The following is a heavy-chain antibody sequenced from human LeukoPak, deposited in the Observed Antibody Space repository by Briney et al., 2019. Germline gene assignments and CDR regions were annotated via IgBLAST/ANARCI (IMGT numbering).Heavy chain of an antibody. D-gene: IGHD1-26*01. CDR1: GFTFNNYG. J-gene: IGHJ4*02. Sequence: AESLRLSCAASGFTFNNYGMVWVRQAPGKGLEGVSGLSGRGGSVWYADSVKGRFTIFRDNSKNTLYLQMNSLRAEDTARYYCVKARGGGSHKYWHFDFWGQGTLVPVSS. CDR3: VKARGGGSHKYWHFDF. CDR2: LSGRGGSV. V-gene: IGHV3-23*01.